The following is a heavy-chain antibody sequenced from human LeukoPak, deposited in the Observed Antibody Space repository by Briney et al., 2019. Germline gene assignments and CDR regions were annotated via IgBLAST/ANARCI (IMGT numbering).Heavy chain of an antibody. V-gene: IGHV3-72*01. Sequence: PGGSLRLSCAASGFSFSDHYMDWVRLAPGKGLECVGRIKNKANSYGTDYAASVKGRFTLSRDDSKDSLYLQMNSLRSEDTALYYCTRVRLGAATRYFDYWGQGTLVTV. D-gene: IGHD1-26*01. CDR2: IKNKANSYGT. CDR1: GFSFSDHY. J-gene: IGHJ4*02. CDR3: TRVRLGAATRYFDY.